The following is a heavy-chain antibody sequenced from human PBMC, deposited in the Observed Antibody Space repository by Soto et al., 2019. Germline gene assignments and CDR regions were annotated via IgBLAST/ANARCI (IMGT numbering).Heavy chain of an antibody. CDR2: ISTTGSTI. Sequence: PGGSLRLSCAASGFTFSTYSMNWVRQAPGKGLEWVSYISTTGSTIYYADSVKGRFTISRDNAKNSLYLQMTSLRAEDTAVYYCARYKGYCSGGSCYYYYMDVWGKGTTVTVSS. D-gene: IGHD2-15*01. J-gene: IGHJ6*03. CDR3: ARYKGYCSGGSCYYYYMDV. V-gene: IGHV3-48*01. CDR1: GFTFSTYS.